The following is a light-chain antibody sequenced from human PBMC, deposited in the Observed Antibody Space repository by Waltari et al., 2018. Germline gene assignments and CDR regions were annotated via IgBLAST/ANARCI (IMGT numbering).Light chain of an antibody. CDR2: AAS. CDR1: QGISSY. V-gene: IGKV1-9*01. J-gene: IGKJ2*01. Sequence: DIQLTQSPSFLSASVGDRVTITCRASQGISSYLAWYQQQPGEAPKLLISAASTLQSGVPSRFSGSGSGTEFTLTIRSLQPEDFATYCCQQLNSFPYTFGQGTKLDIK. CDR3: QQLNSFPYT.